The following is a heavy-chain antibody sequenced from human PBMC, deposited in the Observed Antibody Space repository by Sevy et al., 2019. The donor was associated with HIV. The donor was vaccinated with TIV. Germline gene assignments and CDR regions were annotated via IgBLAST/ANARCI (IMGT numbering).Heavy chain of an antibody. J-gene: IGHJ6*02. Sequence: SETLSLTCTVSGGSISSSSYYWGWIRQPPGKGLEWIGSIYYSGSTYYNPSLKSRVTISADTSKNQFSLKLSSVTAADTAVYYCAREDIVLGVGNYYGMDVWGQGTTVTVSS. CDR1: GGSISSSSYY. D-gene: IGHD2-8*02. CDR3: AREDIVLGVGNYYGMDV. CDR2: IYYSGST. V-gene: IGHV4-39*02.